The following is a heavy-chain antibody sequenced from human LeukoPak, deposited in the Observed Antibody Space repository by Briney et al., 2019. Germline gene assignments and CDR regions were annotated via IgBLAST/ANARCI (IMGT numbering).Heavy chain of an antibody. V-gene: IGHV3-7*01. D-gene: IGHD6-13*01. CDR3: AKDRYSSSCLDY. Sequence: GSLRLSCVASGFTFSDYWMTWVRQAPGKGLECVANIKQDGSEKFYVDSVKGRFTISRDNAKNSLYLQMNSLRAEDTAVYYCAKDRYSSSCLDYWGQGTLVTVSS. CDR1: GFTFSDYW. J-gene: IGHJ4*02. CDR2: IKQDGSEK.